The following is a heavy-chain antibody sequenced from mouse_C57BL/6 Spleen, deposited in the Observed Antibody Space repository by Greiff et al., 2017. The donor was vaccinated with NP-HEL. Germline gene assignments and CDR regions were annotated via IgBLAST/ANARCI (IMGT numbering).Heavy chain of an antibody. D-gene: IGHD2-1*01. CDR2: ISYDGSN. V-gene: IGHV3-6*01. CDR1: GYSITSGYY. Sequence: EVQLVESGPGLVKPSQSLSLTCSVTGYSITSGYYWNWIRQFPGNKLEWMGYISYDGSNNYNPSLKNRISITRDTSKNQFFLKLNSVTTEDTATYYCARAGPYGNYGAYWGQGTLVTVSA. CDR3: ARAGPYGNYGAY. J-gene: IGHJ3*01.